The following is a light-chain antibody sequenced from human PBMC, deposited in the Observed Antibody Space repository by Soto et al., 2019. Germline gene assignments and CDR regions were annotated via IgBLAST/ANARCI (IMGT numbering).Light chain of an antibody. CDR2: LESDGSH. CDR3: QTWGTGIV. Sequence: QLVLTQSPSASASLGASVKLTCTLSSGHSSFAIAWHQQQPEKGPRYLMKLESDGSHNKGDGIPDRFSGSSSGAERYLTISSLQSEDEADYYCQTWGTGIVFGGGTKLTVL. CDR1: SGHSSFA. J-gene: IGLJ2*01. V-gene: IGLV4-69*01.